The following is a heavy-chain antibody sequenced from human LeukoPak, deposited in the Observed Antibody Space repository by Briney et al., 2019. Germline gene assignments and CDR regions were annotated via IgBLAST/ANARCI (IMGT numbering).Heavy chain of an antibody. CDR3: ARERASNNHDNWFDP. CDR2: VKHSGSA. V-gene: IGHV4-34*01. CDR1: GASFNDYY. J-gene: IGHJ5*02. Sequence: SETLSLTCAVYGASFNDYYWSWIRHSPTKGLEWIGEVKHSGSAKYNPSLKSRVTISADKSKNQFFLRLSPVAAADSGVYYCARERASNNHDNWFDPWGQGTLVTVSS.